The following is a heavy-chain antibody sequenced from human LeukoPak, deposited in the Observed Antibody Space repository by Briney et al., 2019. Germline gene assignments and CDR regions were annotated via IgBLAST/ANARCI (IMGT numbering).Heavy chain of an antibody. CDR1: GYTFTKYD. Sequence: RASVKVSYKASGYTFTKYDVHWVRQAPGQRPEWMGWINAGNGDTKYSQNFQDRVTITRDTSANTAYMELSSLTSEDTALYYCARDDCGDTCYPGGYWGQGTLVTVSS. J-gene: IGHJ4*02. D-gene: IGHD2-21*01. CDR3: ARDDCGDTCYPGGY. CDR2: INAGNGDT. V-gene: IGHV1-3*01.